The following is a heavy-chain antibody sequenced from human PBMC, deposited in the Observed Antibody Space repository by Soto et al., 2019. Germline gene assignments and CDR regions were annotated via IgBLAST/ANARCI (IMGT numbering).Heavy chain of an antibody. CDR2: INHSGST. J-gene: IGHJ6*02. V-gene: IGHV4-34*01. Sequence: KTSETLSLTCAVYGGSFSGYYWSWIRQPPGKGLEWIGEINHSGSTNYNPSLKSRVTISVDTSKNQFSLKLSSVTAADTAVYYCARGGGFVYSNLFYYYYGMDVWGQGTTVTVSS. CDR1: GGSFSGYY. CDR3: ARGGGFVYSNLFYYYYGMDV. D-gene: IGHD4-4*01.